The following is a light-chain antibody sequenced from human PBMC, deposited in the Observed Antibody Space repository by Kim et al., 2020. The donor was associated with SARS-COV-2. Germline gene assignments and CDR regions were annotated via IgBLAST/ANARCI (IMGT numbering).Light chain of an antibody. J-gene: IGLJ2*01. Sequence: GQAAAITVGGDNIGGKRFHWYQQQPGLAPVPVIYDNNVRPSGIPERLSGSNSGNTATRTVSRVEAGDEADYYCQVWDAGSNHIVFGGGTQLTVL. CDR2: DNN. CDR1: NIGGKR. V-gene: IGLV3-21*02. CDR3: QVWDAGSNHIV.